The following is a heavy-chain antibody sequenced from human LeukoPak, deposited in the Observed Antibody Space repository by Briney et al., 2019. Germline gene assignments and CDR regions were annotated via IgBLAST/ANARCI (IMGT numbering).Heavy chain of an antibody. CDR1: GGSFSGYY. CDR2: INHSGST. CDR3: ARRVGYFDY. Sequence: SETLSLTCAVYGGSFSGYYWSWIRQPPGKGLEWTGEINHSGSTNYNPSLKSRVTISVDTSKNQFSLKLSSVTAADTAVYYCARRVGYFDYWGQGTLVTVSS. V-gene: IGHV4-34*01. J-gene: IGHJ4*02.